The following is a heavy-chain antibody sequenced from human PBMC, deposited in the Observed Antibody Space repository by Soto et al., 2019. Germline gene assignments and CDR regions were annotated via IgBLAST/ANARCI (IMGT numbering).Heavy chain of an antibody. CDR3: AKPDPQGYCSGGSCSVDDY. CDR2: ISGSGGST. V-gene: IGHV3-23*04. Sequence: EVQLVESGGGLVQPGGSLRLSCAASGFTFSSYAMSWVRQAPGKGLEWVSAISGSGGSTYYADSVKGRFTISRDNSKNTLYLQMNSLRAEDTAVYYCAKPDPQGYCSGGSCSVDDYWGQGTLVTVSS. D-gene: IGHD2-15*01. CDR1: GFTFSSYA. J-gene: IGHJ4*02.